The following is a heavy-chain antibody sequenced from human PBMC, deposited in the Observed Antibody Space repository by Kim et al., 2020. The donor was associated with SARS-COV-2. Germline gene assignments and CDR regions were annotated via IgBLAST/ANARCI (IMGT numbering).Heavy chain of an antibody. J-gene: IGHJ4*02. D-gene: IGHD6-19*01. CDR3: ARDAGIAVAGEFDY. V-gene: IGHV1-18*01. Sequence: AQKLQSRVTMTTDTSTSTAYMELRSLRSDDTDVYYCARDAGIAVAGEFDYWGQGTLVTVSS.